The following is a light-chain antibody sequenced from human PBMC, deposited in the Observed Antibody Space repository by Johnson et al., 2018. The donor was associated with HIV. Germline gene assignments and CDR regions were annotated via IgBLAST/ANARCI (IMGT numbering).Light chain of an antibody. CDR2: DNN. V-gene: IGLV1-51*01. Sequence: QPVLTQPPSVSAAPGQTVTISCSGSSSNIGNNYVSWYQQLPGTAPKLLIYDNNKRPSGIADHFSASKSGTSATLDITGLQTGDEADYYCGAWDSGLTAHFVFGSGTTITVL. CDR3: GAWDSGLTAHFV. CDR1: SSNIGNNY. J-gene: IGLJ1*01.